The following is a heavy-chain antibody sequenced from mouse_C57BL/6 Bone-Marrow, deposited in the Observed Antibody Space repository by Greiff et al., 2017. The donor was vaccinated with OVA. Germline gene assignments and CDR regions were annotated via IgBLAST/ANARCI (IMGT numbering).Heavy chain of an antibody. V-gene: IGHV1-50*01. J-gene: IGHJ3*01. CDR1: GYTFTSYW. D-gene: IGHD2-4*01. CDR3: ARWGYDYDWFAY. Sequence: QVQLQQPGAELVKPGASVKLSCKASGYTFTSYWMQWVTQRPGQGLEWIGELDPSDSITNYTQKLKGKPTLTVDTASSTAYMQLSSLTSEDSAVYYCARWGYDYDWFAYWGQGTLVTVSA. CDR2: LDPSDSIT.